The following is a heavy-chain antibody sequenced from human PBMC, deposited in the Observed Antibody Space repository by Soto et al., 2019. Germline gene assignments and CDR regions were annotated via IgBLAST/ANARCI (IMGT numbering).Heavy chain of an antibody. V-gene: IGHV4-34*01. Sequence: SETLSLTCAVYGGSFSGYYWSWIRQPPGKGLEWIGEINHSGSTNYNPSLKSRVTISVDTSKNQFSLKLSSVTAADTAVYYCAARRAVAGNPGGYFDYWGQGTLVTVSS. CDR1: GGSFSGYY. CDR2: INHSGST. J-gene: IGHJ4*02. D-gene: IGHD6-19*01. CDR3: AARRAVAGNPGGYFDY.